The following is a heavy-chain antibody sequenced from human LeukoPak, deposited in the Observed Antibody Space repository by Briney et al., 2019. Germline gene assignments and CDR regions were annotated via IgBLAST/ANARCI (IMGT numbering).Heavy chain of an antibody. CDR3: TRHGDSSGYFWVFDP. V-gene: IGHV3-73*01. Sequence: PGGSLRLSCAASGFTFSSYGMHWVRQASGKGLEWVGRVRGKANNYATAYAASVKGRFTISRDDSKNTAYLQMNSLKTEDTAVYYCTRHGDSSGYFWVFDPWGQGTLVTVSS. J-gene: IGHJ5*02. CDR1: GFTFSSYG. CDR2: VRGKANNYAT. D-gene: IGHD3-22*01.